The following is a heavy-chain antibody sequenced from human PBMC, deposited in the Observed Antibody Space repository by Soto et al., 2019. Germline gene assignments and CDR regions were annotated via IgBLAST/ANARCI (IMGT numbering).Heavy chain of an antibody. CDR1: GVTFSSET. Sequence: QVQLVQSGAEVKTPGSAVKVSGKASGVTFSSETISWVRQAPGQGLEWVGGIIPLFGTANYAQKFQCRVTITADESTSTLYIELSSLRSDDTDVYYCATELGDHPASPFDSWGQGTLVTVSS. V-gene: IGHV1-69*01. CDR2: IIPLFGTA. CDR3: ATELGDHPASPFDS. J-gene: IGHJ4*02. D-gene: IGHD2-21*01.